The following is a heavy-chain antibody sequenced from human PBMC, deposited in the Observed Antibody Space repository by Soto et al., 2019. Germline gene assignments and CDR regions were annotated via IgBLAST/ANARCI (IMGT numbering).Heavy chain of an antibody. CDR3: ASLYYYDSSVQYDY. J-gene: IGHJ4*02. V-gene: IGHV4-59*08. Sequence: SETLSLTWTVSGGSISNYYWSWIRQPPGKGLEWIGYIYYSGGTNYNPSLKSRVTISVDTSKNQFSLKLSSVTAADTAVYYCASLYYYDSSVQYDYWGQGTLVTVSS. D-gene: IGHD3-22*01. CDR2: IYYSGGT. CDR1: GGSISNYY.